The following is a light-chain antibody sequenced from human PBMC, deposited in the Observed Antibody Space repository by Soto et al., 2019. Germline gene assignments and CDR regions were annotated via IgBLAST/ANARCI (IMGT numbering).Light chain of an antibody. CDR3: SSYTTSSTGG. J-gene: IGLJ1*01. V-gene: IGLV2-14*01. CDR1: SSDVGIYNY. Sequence: QSALTQAACGSGSPGQAIAISWTGSSSDVGIYNYVSWYQQHPGKFPKLIIYEVSNRPSGVSNRFSGSKSGNTASLTISGLQAEDEADYYCSSYTTSSTGGFGTGTKANVL. CDR2: EVS.